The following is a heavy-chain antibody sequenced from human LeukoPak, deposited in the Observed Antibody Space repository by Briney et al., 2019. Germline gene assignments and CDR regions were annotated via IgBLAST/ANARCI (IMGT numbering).Heavy chain of an antibody. J-gene: IGHJ4*02. D-gene: IGHD1-7*01. CDR1: GFTFDDYA. Sequence: GGSLRLSCAASGFTFDDYAMHWVRQAPGKGLEWVSGISWNSGSIGYADSVKGRFTISRDNSKNTLYLQMNSLRAEDTAVYYCSKYNWNYGDYWGQGTLVTVSS. V-gene: IGHV3-9*01. CDR2: ISWNSGSI. CDR3: SKYNWNYGDY.